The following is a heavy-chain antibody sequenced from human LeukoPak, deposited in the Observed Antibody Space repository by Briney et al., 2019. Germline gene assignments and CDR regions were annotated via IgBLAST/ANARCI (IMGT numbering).Heavy chain of an antibody. V-gene: IGHV4-59*01. CDR3: ARTWMDYYYYMDV. CDR1: GGSISSYY. CDR2: IYYSGST. Sequence: SETLSLTCTVSGGSISSYYWSWIRQPPGKGLEWIGYIYYSGSTNYNPSLKSRVTISVDTSKNQFSLKLSSVTAADTAVYYCARTWMDYYYYMDVWGKGTTVTVSS. J-gene: IGHJ6*03. D-gene: IGHD5-12*01.